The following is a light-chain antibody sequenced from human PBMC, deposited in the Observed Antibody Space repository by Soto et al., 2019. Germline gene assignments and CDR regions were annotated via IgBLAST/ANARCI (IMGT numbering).Light chain of an antibody. CDR1: QSINSKS. J-gene: IGKJ3*01. V-gene: IGKV3-20*01. CDR2: NTS. CDR3: QHYGGSFI. Sequence: EIVLTQSPGTLSLSPGDGATVSCRVSQSINSKSLVWYQRKFGQAPRLLIYNTSIRATGIPDMFSGSGSGTDFTLSISRLEPEDFAVYYCQHYGGSFIFGPGTKVDFK.